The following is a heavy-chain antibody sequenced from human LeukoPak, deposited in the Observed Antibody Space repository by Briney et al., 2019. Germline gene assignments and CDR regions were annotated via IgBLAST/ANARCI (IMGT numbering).Heavy chain of an antibody. D-gene: IGHD3-9*01. V-gene: IGHV7-4-1*02. CDR2: INTNTGNP. CDR1: GYTFTSYA. J-gene: IGHJ6*02. Sequence: ASVKVSCKASGYTFTSYAMNWVRQAPGQGLEWMGWINTNTGNPTYAQGFTGRFVFSLDTSVSTAYLQISSLKAEDTAVYYCARESSDYDILTGYGGYGMDVWGQGTTVTVSS. CDR3: ARESSDYDILTGYGGYGMDV.